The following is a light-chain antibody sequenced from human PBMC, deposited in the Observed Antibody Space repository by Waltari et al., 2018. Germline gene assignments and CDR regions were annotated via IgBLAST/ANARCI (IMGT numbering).Light chain of an antibody. Sequence: SYVVTQSPSVSVAPGETARITCGGENIGSKRVHWYQQRPGQAPVLVISYDSDRPSGCPERCSGSNSGNTATLTISWVEADDEADYYCLVWHSTTDHHGVFGGGTKLTVL. CDR1: NIGSKR. V-gene: IGLV3-21*04. J-gene: IGLJ2*01. CDR3: LVWHSTTDHHGV. CDR2: YDS.